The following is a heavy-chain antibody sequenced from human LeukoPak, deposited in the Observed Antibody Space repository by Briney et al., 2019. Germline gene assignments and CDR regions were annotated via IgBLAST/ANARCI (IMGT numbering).Heavy chain of an antibody. CDR3: AKNRDDWLLNYFDY. Sequence: GRSLRLSCAASGFTFSSYGMHWVRQAPGKGLEWVAVISYDGSNKYYADSVKGRFTISRDNSKNTLYLQMNSLRAEDTAVYYCAKNRDDWLLNYFDYWSQGTLVTVSS. J-gene: IGHJ4*02. CDR2: ISYDGSNK. D-gene: IGHD3-9*01. CDR1: GFTFSSYG. V-gene: IGHV3-30*18.